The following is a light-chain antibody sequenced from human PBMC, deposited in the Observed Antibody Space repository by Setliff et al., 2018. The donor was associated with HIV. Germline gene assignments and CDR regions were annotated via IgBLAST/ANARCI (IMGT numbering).Light chain of an antibody. J-gene: IGLJ1*01. CDR2: YDS. CDR3: QVWDSGSDHPYV. CDR1: NIGSKS. V-gene: IGLV3-21*04. Sequence: SYELTQPPSVPVAPGKTARITCGGNNIGSKSVHWYQQKPGQAPVLVIYYDSDRPSGIPERFSGSNSGNTATLTISRVEAGDEADYYCQVWDSGSDHPYVFGTGTKVTVL.